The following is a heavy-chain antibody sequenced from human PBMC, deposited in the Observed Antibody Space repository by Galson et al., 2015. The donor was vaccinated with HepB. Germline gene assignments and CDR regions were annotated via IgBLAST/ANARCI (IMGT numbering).Heavy chain of an antibody. CDR3: AKGVGLKFYYYYYMDV. D-gene: IGHD5-24*01. V-gene: IGHV3-23*01. CDR2: ISGSGGST. CDR1: GFTFSSYS. Sequence: SLRLSCAASGFTFSSYSMNWVRQAPGKGLEWVSAISGSGGSTYYADSVKGRFTISRDNSKNTLYLQMNSLRAEDTAVYYCAKGVGLKFYYYYYMDVWGKGTTVIVSS. J-gene: IGHJ6*03.